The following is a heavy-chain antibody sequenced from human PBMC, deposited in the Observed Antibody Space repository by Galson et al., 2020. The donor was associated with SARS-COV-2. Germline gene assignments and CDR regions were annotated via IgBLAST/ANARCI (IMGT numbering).Heavy chain of an antibody. J-gene: IGHJ3*02. D-gene: IGHD6-13*01. CDR1: GGSISSYY. V-gene: IGHV4-59*01. CDR2: IYYSGST. CDR3: ARDSSSSWVDAFDI. Sequence: SETLSLTCTVSGGSISSYYWSWIRQPPGKGLEWIGYIYYSGSTNYNPSLKSRVTISVDTSKNQFSLKLSSVTAADTAVYYCARDSSSSWVDAFDIWGQGTMVTVSS.